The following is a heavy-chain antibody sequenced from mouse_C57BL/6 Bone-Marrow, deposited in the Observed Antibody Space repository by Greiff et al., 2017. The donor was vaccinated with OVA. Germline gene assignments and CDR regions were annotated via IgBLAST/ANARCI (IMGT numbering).Heavy chain of an antibody. V-gene: IGHV3-6*01. D-gene: IGHD1-3*01. J-gene: IGHJ2*01. Sequence: EVQLQQSGPGLVKPSQSLSLTCSVTGYSITSGYYWNWIRQFPGNKLEWMGYISYDGSNNYNPSLKNRISITRDTSKNQFFLKLNSVTTEDTATYYCARGKWGYWGQGTTLTVSS. CDR2: ISYDGSN. CDR3: ARGKWGY. CDR1: GYSITSGYY.